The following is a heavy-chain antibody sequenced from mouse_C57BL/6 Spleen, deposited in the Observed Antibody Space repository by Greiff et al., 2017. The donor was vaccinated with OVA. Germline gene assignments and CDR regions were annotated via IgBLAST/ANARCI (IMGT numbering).Heavy chain of an antibody. J-gene: IGHJ4*01. CDR2: ISDGGSYT. CDR1: GFTFSSYA. V-gene: IGHV5-4*01. Sequence: VQLKESGGGLVKPGGSLKLSCAASGFTFSSYAMSWVRQTPEKRLEWVATISDGGSYTYYPDNVKGRFTISRDNAKNNLYLQMSHLKSEDTAMYYCAREGDVYAMDYWGQGTSVTVSS. CDR3: AREGDVYAMDY.